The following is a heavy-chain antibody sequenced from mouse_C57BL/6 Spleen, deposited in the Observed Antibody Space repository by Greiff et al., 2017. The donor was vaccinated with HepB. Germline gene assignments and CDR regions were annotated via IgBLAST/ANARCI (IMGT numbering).Heavy chain of an antibody. CDR1: GFTFSDYY. V-gene: IGHV5-12*01. J-gene: IGHJ2*01. CDR2: ISNGGGST. Sequence: EVKLMESGGGLVQPGGSLKLSCAASGFTFSDYYMYWVRQTPEKRLEWVAYISNGGGSTYYPDTVKGRFTISRDNAKNTLYLQMSRLKSEDTAMYYCARHPWDYWGQGTTLTVSS. CDR3: ARHPWDY.